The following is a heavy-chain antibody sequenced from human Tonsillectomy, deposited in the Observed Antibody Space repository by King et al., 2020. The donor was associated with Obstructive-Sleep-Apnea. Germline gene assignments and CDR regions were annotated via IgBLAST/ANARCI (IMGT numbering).Heavy chain of an antibody. Sequence: QVQLVESGGGVVQPGRSLRLSCAASGFTFSSYGMHWVRQAPGKGLEWVAFIRYDGSNKYYADSVKGRFTISRDNSKNTLYLQMNSLRAEDTAVYYCAKDQHDYEYYYGMDVWGQGTTVTVSS. D-gene: IGHD4-17*01. V-gene: IGHV3-30*02. CDR2: IRYDGSNK. J-gene: IGHJ6*02. CDR1: GFTFSSYG. CDR3: AKDQHDYEYYYGMDV.